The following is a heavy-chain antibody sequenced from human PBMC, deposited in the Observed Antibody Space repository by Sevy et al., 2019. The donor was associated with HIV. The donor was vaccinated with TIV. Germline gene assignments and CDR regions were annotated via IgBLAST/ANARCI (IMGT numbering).Heavy chain of an antibody. CDR2: ISSSSSTK. CDR3: ARLSGYSSSWSYFDY. J-gene: IGHJ4*02. Sequence: GGSLRLSCAASGFTFSSYSMNWVRQAPGKGLEWVSYISSSSSTKYYADSVKGRFTISRDNAKNSLYLQMNSLRAEDTAVYYGARLSGYSSSWSYFDYWGQGTLVTVSS. V-gene: IGHV3-48*01. CDR1: GFTFSSYS. D-gene: IGHD6-13*01.